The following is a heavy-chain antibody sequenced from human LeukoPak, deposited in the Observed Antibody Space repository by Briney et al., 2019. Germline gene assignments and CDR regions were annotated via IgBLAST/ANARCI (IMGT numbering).Heavy chain of an antibody. D-gene: IGHD2-2*01. V-gene: IGHV4-34*01. CDR3: ARGLSRPTSRLRANWFDP. J-gene: IGHJ5*02. Sequence: SETLSLTCAVYGGSFSGYYWSWIRQPPGKGLEWIGEINHSGSTNYNPSLKSRVTISVDTSKNQFSLKLSSVTAADTAVYYCARGLSRPTSRLRANWFDPWGQGTLVTVSS. CDR2: INHSGST. CDR1: GGSFSGYY.